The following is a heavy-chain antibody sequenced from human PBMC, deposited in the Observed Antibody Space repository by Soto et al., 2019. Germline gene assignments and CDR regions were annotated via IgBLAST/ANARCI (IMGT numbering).Heavy chain of an antibody. V-gene: IGHV3-53*01. CDR1: GITVNTNY. D-gene: IGHD3-16*01. CDR3: ASTTVWKNAFEI. J-gene: IGHJ3*02. CDR2: FESGGSI. Sequence: ESGGGLIQPGGSLRLSCAASGITVNTNYMSWVRQSPGKGLEWVSLFESGGSIYYADSVKGRFTISRDIFKNTLSLQMNSLRVEDTAVYYCASTTVWKNAFEIWGQGTLVTVSS.